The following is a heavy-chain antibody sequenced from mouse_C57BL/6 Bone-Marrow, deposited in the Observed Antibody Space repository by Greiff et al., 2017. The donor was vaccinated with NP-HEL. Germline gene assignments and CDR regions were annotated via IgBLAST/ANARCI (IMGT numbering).Heavy chain of an antibody. CDR2: INPDSSTI. CDR3: ARSYYYGSRGFAY. V-gene: IGHV4-1*01. Sequence: EVKLQESGGGLVQPGGSLKLSCAASGIDFSRYWMSWVRRAPGKGLEWIGEINPDSSTINYAPSLKDKFIISRDNAKNTLYLQMSKVRSEDTALYYCARSYYYGSRGFAYWGQGTLVTVSA. D-gene: IGHD1-1*01. CDR1: GIDFSRYW. J-gene: IGHJ3*01.